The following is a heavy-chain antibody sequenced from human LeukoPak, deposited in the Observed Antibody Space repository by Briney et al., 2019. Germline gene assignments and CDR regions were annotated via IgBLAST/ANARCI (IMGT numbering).Heavy chain of an antibody. J-gene: IGHJ4*02. CDR1: GFTFSSYA. CDR2: ISGSGGST. V-gene: IGHV3-23*01. Sequence: SGGSLRLSCAASGFTFSSYAMSWVRQAPGKGLEWVSAISGSGGSTYYADSVKGRFTISRDNSKNTLHLQMNSLRAEDTAVYYCAKVGGDVVPAGTFDYWGQGTLVTVSS. D-gene: IGHD2-2*01. CDR3: AKVGGDVVPAGTFDY.